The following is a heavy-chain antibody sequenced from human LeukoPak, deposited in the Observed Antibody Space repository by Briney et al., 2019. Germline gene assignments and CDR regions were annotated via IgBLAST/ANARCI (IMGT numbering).Heavy chain of an antibody. Sequence: SQTLSLTCTVSGGSISSGDYYWSWIRQPPGKGLEWIGYIYYSGSTYYNPSLKSRVTISVDTSKNQFPLKLSSVTAADTAVYYCARVLRITMVRGVITVDAFDIWGQGTMVTVSS. CDR1: GGSISSGDYY. V-gene: IGHV4-30-4*08. CDR2: IYYSGST. J-gene: IGHJ3*02. CDR3: ARVLRITMVRGVITVDAFDI. D-gene: IGHD3-10*01.